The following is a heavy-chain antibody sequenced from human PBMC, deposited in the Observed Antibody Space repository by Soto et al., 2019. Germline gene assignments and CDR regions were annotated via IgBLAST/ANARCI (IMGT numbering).Heavy chain of an antibody. CDR2: INHSGST. J-gene: IGHJ5*02. V-gene: IGHV4-34*01. CDR1: GGSFSGYY. D-gene: IGHD6-25*01. CDR3: ARRSAAGP. Sequence: QVQLQQWGAGLLKPSETLSLTCAVYGGSFSGYYWSWIRQPPGKGLEWIGEINHSGSTNYNPPLKSRVTISVATSKNQFSLKLSSVTAADTAVYYCARRSAAGPWGQGTLVTVSS.